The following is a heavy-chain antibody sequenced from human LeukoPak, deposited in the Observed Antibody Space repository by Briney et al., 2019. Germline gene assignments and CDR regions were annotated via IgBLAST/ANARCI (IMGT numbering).Heavy chain of an antibody. CDR2: IYYSGST. CDR1: SGSISSSSYY. CDR3: ARRFSGSSGWSSFVYYYYGMDV. J-gene: IGHJ6*02. D-gene: IGHD6-19*01. V-gene: IGHV4-39*01. Sequence: PSETLSLTCTVSSGSISSSSYYWGWIRQPPGKGLEWIGSIYYSGSTYYNPSLKSRVTISVDTSKNQFSLKLSSVTAADTAVYYCARRFSGSSGWSSFVYYYYGMDVWGQGTTVTVSS.